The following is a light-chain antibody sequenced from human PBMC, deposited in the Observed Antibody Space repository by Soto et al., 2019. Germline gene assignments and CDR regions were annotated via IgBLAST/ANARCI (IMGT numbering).Light chain of an antibody. CDR3: QQYYNWPRT. J-gene: IGKJ1*01. V-gene: IGKV3D-15*01. CDR1: QSVSSY. CDR2: GAS. Sequence: EIVFTQSPATLSLSPGERATLSCRASQSVSSYLAWYQQKPGQAPRLLIYGASSRATGIPARFSGSGSGTEFSLTISSLQSEDFAVYYCQQYYNWPRTFGQGTKVDIK.